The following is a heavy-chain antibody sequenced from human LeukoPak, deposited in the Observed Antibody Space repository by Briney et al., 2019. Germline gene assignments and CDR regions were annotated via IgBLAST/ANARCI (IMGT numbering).Heavy chain of an antibody. Sequence: GGSLRLSCAASGFTVSSNYMSWVRQAPGKGLESVSVIYSGGSTYYADSVKGRFTISRDNSKNTLYLQMNSLRAEDTAVYYCARETLTGYDTFDIWGQGTMVTVSS. J-gene: IGHJ3*02. V-gene: IGHV3-66*01. D-gene: IGHD3-9*01. CDR3: ARETLTGYDTFDI. CDR2: IYSGGST. CDR1: GFTVSSNY.